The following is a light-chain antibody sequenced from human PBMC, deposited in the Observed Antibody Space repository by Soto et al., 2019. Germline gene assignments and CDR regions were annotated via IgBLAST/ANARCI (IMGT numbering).Light chain of an antibody. CDR3: QQYDGSPRP. J-gene: IGKJ1*01. V-gene: IGKV3-20*01. Sequence: EIVLTQSPGTLSLSPGERATLSCRASQSVSTYLAWYQHKAGQAPRLLIYGASNRATSIPDRCSGSGSGTDFTLTISRLEPEDLAMYYWQQYDGSPRPFGQGTKVEMK. CDR2: GAS. CDR1: QSVSTY.